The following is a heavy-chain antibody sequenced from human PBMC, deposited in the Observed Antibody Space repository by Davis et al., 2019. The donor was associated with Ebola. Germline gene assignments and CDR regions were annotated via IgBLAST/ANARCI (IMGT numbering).Heavy chain of an antibody. V-gene: IGHV3-23*01. Sequence: GESLKISCAASGFTFSSYWMHWVRQAPGTGLEWVSTISASEGHTHYSDSVRGRFTISRDNSKNTLYLQMNSLRAEDTATYYCARYCHYTDCSYFDCWGQGTMVAVSS. J-gene: IGHJ4*02. D-gene: IGHD2-15*01. CDR2: ISASEGHT. CDR3: ARYCHYTDCSYFDC. CDR1: GFTFSSYW.